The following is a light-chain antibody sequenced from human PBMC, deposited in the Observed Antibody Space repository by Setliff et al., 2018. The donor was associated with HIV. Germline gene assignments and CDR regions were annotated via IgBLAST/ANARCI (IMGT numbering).Light chain of an antibody. CDR3: QSYDSSLSALYV. J-gene: IGLJ1*01. V-gene: IGLV2-11*01. CDR2: DVS. Sequence: QSVLTQPRSVSGSPGQSVTISCTGTSSDVGGYNYVSWYQQHPGKAPKLMIYDVSKRPSGVPDRFSGSKSGNTASLTISGLQAEDEADYYCQSYDSSLSALYVFGAGTKVTVL. CDR1: SSDVGGYNY.